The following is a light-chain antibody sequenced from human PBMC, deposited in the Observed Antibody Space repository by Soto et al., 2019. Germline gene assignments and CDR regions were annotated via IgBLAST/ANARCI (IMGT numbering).Light chain of an antibody. CDR2: KAS. J-gene: IGKJ4*01. CDR1: QSISSW. CDR3: QQYNSPPT. Sequence: DIQMTQSPSTLSASVGDRVTITCRASQSISSWLAWYQQKPGKAPKLLIYKASSLESGVPSRCSGSGSGTDFTLTISSLQPDDFATYYCQQYNSPPTFGGGTKVEIK. V-gene: IGKV1-5*03.